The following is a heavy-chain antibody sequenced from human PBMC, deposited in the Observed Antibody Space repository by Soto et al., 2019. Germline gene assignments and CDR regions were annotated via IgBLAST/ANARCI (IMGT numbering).Heavy chain of an antibody. J-gene: IGHJ2*01. Sequence: PGVPMRHPCRASGFVIRDLDVHWVSQVPGKGLEWVSEIGVAGDTYYPDSVKGRFTISRENARKTLYLQMTSLRVGDTATYYCVRDQYYGSGSRFENWGRGAPLTVSS. V-gene: IGHV3-13*01. CDR1: GFVIRDLD. CDR3: VRDQYYGSGSRFEN. D-gene: IGHD3-10*01. CDR2: IGVAGDT.